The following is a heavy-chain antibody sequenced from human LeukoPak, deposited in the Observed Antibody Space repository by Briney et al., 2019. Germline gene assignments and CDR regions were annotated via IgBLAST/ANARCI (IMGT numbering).Heavy chain of an antibody. J-gene: IGHJ4*02. CDR1: GYTFISYG. CDR3: ARVFDSSGYDFDY. CDR2: ISVYNGNT. D-gene: IGHD3-22*01. V-gene: IGHV1-18*01. Sequence: ASVKVSCKASGYTFISYGISWVRQAPGQGLEWMGWISVYNGNTNYAQKLQGRVTMTTDTSTSTAYMELRSLRFDDTAMYYCARVFDSSGYDFDYWGQGTLVTVSS.